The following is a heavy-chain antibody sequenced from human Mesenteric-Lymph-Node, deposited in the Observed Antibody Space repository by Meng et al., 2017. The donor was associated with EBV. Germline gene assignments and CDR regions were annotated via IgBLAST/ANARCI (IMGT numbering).Heavy chain of an antibody. J-gene: IGHJ4*02. CDR1: GYTFTTYA. CDR2: INTNTGNP. D-gene: IGHD3-22*01. Sequence: QTLLVKSGSELKKPGASVKVSCKASGYTFTTYAMNWVRQGPGQGLEWMGWINTNTGNPTYAQGFTGRFVFSLDTSLSTAYLQINSLKAGDNAVYYCARETSSGYPDYWGQGTLVTVSS. CDR3: ARETSSGYPDY. V-gene: IGHV7-4-1*02.